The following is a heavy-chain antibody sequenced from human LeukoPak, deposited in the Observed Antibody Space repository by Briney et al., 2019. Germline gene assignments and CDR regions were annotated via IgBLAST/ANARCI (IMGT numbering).Heavy chain of an antibody. D-gene: IGHD1-26*01. V-gene: IGHV1-46*01. J-gene: IGHJ6*03. CDR1: GYTFTSYG. Sequence: ASVKVSCKASGYTFTSYGISWVRQAPGQGLEWMGIINPSGGSTSYAQKFQGRVTMTRDMSTSTVYMELSSLRSEDTAVYYCARDKFGYSGSSVLNYYYYMDVWGKGTTVTVSS. CDR3: ARDKFGYSGSSVLNYYYYMDV. CDR2: INPSGGST.